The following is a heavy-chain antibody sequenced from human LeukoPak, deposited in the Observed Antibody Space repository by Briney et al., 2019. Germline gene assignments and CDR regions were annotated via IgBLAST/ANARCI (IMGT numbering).Heavy chain of an antibody. V-gene: IGHV3-11*01. J-gene: IGHJ5*02. D-gene: IGHD2-2*01. CDR1: GFTFDDYA. CDR3: ARGYCSSSSCHHWNWFDP. CDR2: ISSSGSTK. Sequence: GRSLRLSCAASGFTFDDYAMHWVRQAPGKGLEWVSYISSSGSTKYYADSVKGRFTISRDNTKKSLYLQMNSLRAEDTAVYYCARGYCSSSSCHHWNWFDPWGQGTLVTVSS.